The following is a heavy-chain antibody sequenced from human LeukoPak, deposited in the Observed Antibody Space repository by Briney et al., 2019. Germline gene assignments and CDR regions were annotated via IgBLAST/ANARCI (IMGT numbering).Heavy chain of an antibody. CDR3: ARQTSGSSLDY. CDR1: GGSISSSSSY. Sequence: SETLSLTCSVSGGSISSSSSYWGWIRRPPGKGLEWIATIHYSENTKYNASLKIRVTISVYMSKNQLSLKLSSVTAADTAVYYCARQTSGSSLDYWGQGTLVTVSS. D-gene: IGHD6-6*01. V-gene: IGHV4-39*01. J-gene: IGHJ4*02. CDR2: IHYSENT.